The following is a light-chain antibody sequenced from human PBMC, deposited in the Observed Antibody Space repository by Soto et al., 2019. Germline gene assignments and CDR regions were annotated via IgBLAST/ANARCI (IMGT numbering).Light chain of an antibody. CDR1: QSVSNN. J-gene: IGKJ4*01. Sequence: EIVMTQSPATLSVSPGERATLSCRASQSVSNNLAWYQQKAGQAPRLLIYDASTRAAGIPARFSGSGSGTEFTLTISSLQSEDFALYFCQQYDNWPPRTFGGGTKVEIK. CDR3: QQYDNWPPRT. V-gene: IGKV3-15*01. CDR2: DAS.